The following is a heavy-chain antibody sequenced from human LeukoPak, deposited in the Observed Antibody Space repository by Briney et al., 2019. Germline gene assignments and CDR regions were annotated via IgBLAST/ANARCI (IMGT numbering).Heavy chain of an antibody. CDR2: INHSGST. Sequence: SETLSLTCTVSGGSISSSSYYWGWIRQPPGKGLEWIGEINHSGSTNYNPSLKSRVTISVDTSKNQFSLKLSSVTAADTAVYYCARGRAPENWGQGTLVTVSS. CDR1: GGSISSSSYY. V-gene: IGHV4-39*07. J-gene: IGHJ4*02. CDR3: ARGRAPEN.